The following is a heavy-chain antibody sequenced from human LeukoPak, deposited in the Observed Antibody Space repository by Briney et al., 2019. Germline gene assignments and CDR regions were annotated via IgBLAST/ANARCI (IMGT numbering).Heavy chain of an antibody. D-gene: IGHD5-18*01. CDR2: IYSGGST. CDR3: ARVPGDSYGYYYFHDMDV. J-gene: IGHJ6*03. V-gene: IGHV3-53*01. Sequence: GGSLRLSCAASGFTVSSNYMSWVRQAPGKGLEWVSDIYSGGSTHYADSVKGRFTISRDNSKNTLYLQMNSLRAEDTAGDYCARVPGDSYGYYYFHDMDVWGKGTTGTVSS. CDR1: GFTVSSNY.